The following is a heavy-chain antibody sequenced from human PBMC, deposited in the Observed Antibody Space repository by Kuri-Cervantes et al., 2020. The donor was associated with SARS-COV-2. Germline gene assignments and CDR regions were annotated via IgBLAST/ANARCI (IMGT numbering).Heavy chain of an antibody. D-gene: IGHD4-17*01. J-gene: IGHJ4*02. Sequence: GESLKISCAASGFTFSSYGMHWVRQAPGKGLEWVAVISYDGSNKYYADSVKGRFTISRDNSKNTLCLQMNSLRAEDTAVYYCAKGVDYGDYGEFDYWGQGTLVTVSS. V-gene: IGHV3-30*18. CDR3: AKGVDYGDYGEFDY. CDR1: GFTFSSYG. CDR2: ISYDGSNK.